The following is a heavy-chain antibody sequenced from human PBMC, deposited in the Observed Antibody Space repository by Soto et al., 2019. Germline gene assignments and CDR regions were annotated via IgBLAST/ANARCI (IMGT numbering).Heavy chain of an antibody. J-gene: IGHJ4*02. V-gene: IGHV1-69*06. Sequence: ASVKVSCKASGGSLSTNPISWVRQAPGQGLEWMGGTGSETGPGNHAQKFQGRLTVTADKSTSTVYMELTNLSSEDTAVYYCARRHSGGFFRFFDSWGQGTLVTVSS. CDR2: TGSETGPG. CDR3: ARRHSGGFFRFFDS. CDR1: GGSLSTNP. D-gene: IGHD2-15*01.